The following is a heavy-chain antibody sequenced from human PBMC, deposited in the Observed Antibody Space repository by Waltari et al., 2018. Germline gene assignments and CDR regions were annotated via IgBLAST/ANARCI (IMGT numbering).Heavy chain of an antibody. CDR2: INHSGST. D-gene: IGHD3-3*01. J-gene: IGHJ4*02. CDR3: ARGLSGVVIPRPRAFDY. V-gene: IGHV4-34*01. Sequence: VQLQQWGAGLLKPSETLSLTCAVYGGSFSGYYWSWIRQPPGKGLEWIGEINHSGSTNYNPSLKSRVTISVDTSKNQFSLKLSSVTAADTAVYYCARGLSGVVIPRPRAFDYWGQGTLVTVSS. CDR1: GGSFSGYY.